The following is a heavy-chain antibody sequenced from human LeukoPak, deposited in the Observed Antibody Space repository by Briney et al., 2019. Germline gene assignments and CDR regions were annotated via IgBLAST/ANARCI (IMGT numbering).Heavy chain of an antibody. V-gene: IGHV4-59*11. CDR3: ARVGYDFWSGYYHTCWFDP. Sequence: SETLSLTCTVSGGSISSHYWSWIRLPPGKGLEWIGYIYYSGSTNYNPSLKSRVTISVDTSKNQFSLKLSSVTAADTAVYYCARVGYDFWSGYYHTCWFDPWGQGTLVTVSS. D-gene: IGHD3-3*01. CDR2: IYYSGST. J-gene: IGHJ5*02. CDR1: GGSISSHY.